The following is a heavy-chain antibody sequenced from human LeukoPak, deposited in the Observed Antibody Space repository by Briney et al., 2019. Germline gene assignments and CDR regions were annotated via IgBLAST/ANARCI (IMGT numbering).Heavy chain of an antibody. V-gene: IGHV3-7*01. CDR2: IKQDGSEK. J-gene: IGHJ4*02. CDR1: GFTFSNYA. Sequence: GGSLRLSCAASGFTFSNYAMTWVRQAPGKGLEWVASIKQDGSEKYCVDSVKGRFTISRDNAKNSLYLQMNSLRAEDTAVYYCARETGDFEYWGQGTLVTVSS. CDR3: ARETGDFEY. D-gene: IGHD1-14*01.